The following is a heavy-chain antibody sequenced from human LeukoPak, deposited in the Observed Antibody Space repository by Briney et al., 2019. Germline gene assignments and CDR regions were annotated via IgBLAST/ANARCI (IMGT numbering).Heavy chain of an antibody. CDR2: IGTAGDT. CDR3: ASNDSSGSPLGVRSWFDP. V-gene: IGHV3-13*03. J-gene: IGHJ5*02. Sequence: GGSLRLSCAACGFTFSSYDMHWVRQATGKGLEWVSAIGTAGDTYYPGSVKGQFTISRENAKNSLYLQMNSLRAGDTAVYYCASNDSSGSPLGVRSWFDPWGQGTLVTVSS. D-gene: IGHD3-22*01. CDR1: GFTFSSYD.